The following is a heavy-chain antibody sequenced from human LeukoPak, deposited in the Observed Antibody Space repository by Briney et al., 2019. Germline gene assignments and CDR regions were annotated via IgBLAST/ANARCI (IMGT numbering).Heavy chain of an antibody. Sequence: SETLSLTCTVFGGSISSGGYYWGWVRRPPGKGLEWIGSKSHSGSTFYNPSLKSRVTISMDTSKNQFSLKLNSVTAADTAFYYCARDWELGYWGQGTLVTVSS. CDR3: ARDWELGY. CDR1: GGSISSGGYY. D-gene: IGHD1-26*01. J-gene: IGHJ4*02. CDR2: KSHSGST. V-gene: IGHV4-39*07.